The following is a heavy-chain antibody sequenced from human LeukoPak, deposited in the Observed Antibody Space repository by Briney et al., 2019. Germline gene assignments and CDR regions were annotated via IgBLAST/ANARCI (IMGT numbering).Heavy chain of an antibody. D-gene: IGHD3-3*01. CDR1: VGSISISSYS. CDR3: ARLRFDFWSGYTHPYFDY. J-gene: IGHJ4*02. V-gene: IGHV4-39*01. Sequence: SETLSLTRTVSVGSISISSYSWGWIRQPPGKGLEWNGSIYYSVTAYYNPSLKSRVTISVDTSKIQFSLKLSSVAATDTAVYFCARLRFDFWSGYTHPYFDYWGQGTLVTVSS. CDR2: IYYSVTA.